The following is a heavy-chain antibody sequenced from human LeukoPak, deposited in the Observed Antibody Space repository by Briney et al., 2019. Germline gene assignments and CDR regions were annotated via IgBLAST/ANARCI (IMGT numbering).Heavy chain of an antibody. CDR3: AREGDGSYFFDY. CDR1: GFTFSSYG. Sequence: SCAASGFTFSSYGMHWVRQAPGKGLEWVAVISYDGSNKYYADSVKGRFTISRDNSKNTLYLQMNSLRAEDTAVYYCAREGDGSYFFDYWGQGTLVTVSS. CDR2: ISYDGSNK. J-gene: IGHJ4*02. D-gene: IGHD1-26*01. V-gene: IGHV3-30*03.